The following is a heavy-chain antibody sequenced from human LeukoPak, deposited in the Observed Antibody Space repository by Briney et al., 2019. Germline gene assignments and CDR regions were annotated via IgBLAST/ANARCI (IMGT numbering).Heavy chain of an antibody. CDR2: MKEDGSDV. J-gene: IGHJ5*01. D-gene: IGHD1-26*01. CDR3: AKGEAVGGRFES. Sequence: GGSLRLSCAAFGFSFDRQTMSWVRQAPGKGLEWVAKMKEDGSDVYYGDSVRGRFTVSRDNAKDSLFLQMNSLRADDTAVYYCAKGEAVGGRFESWGQGTQVTVSS. CDR1: GFSFDRQT. V-gene: IGHV3-7*01.